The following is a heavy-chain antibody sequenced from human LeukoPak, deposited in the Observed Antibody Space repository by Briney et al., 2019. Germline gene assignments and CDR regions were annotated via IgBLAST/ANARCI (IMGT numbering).Heavy chain of an antibody. CDR2: MYNSGGT. J-gene: IGHJ4*02. D-gene: IGHD3-22*01. CDR1: GGSISSYY. Sequence: SETLSLTCSVSGGSISSYYWSWIRQPPGKGLGWIGYMYNSGGTNYNPSLKSRVTISVDTSKNQFSLKLSSVTAADTAVYYCARTSFYYDSSGYYIWGQGTLVTVSS. CDR3: ARTSFYYDSSGYYI. V-gene: IGHV4-59*08.